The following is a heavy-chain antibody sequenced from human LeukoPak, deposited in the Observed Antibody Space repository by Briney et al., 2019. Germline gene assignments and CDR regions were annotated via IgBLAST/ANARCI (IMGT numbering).Heavy chain of an antibody. CDR1: GFTFSSYA. Sequence: GGSLRLSCAASGFTFSSYAMHWVRQAPGKGLEWVAVISSDGSNKYYADSVKGRLTISRDNSKNTLYLQMNSLRAEDTAVYYCARGRQRGYSYGEGHWGEGTLLTVSS. J-gene: IGHJ4*02. CDR2: ISSDGSNK. D-gene: IGHD5-18*01. CDR3: ARGRQRGYSYGEGH. V-gene: IGHV3-30-3*01.